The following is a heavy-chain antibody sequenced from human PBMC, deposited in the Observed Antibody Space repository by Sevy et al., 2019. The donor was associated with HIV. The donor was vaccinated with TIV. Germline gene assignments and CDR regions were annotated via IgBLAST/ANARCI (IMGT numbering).Heavy chain of an antibody. D-gene: IGHD2-2*01. J-gene: IGHJ4*02. V-gene: IGHV3-33*01. CDR3: AREGVPAAIGFDY. CDR1: GFTFSAYG. CDR2: IWYDGSKK. Sequence: GGSLRLSCEASGFTFSAYGMHWVRQAPGKGLEWVANIWYDGSKKYNADSVKGRFTISRDNSKNTLYLQMNSLRAEDTALYYCAREGVPAAIGFDYWGQGSLVTVSS.